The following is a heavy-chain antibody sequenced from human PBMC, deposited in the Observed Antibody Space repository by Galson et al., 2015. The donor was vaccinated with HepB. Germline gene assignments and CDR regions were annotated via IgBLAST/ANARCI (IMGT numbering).Heavy chain of an antibody. CDR1: GGTFSNYI. J-gene: IGHJ5*02. CDR2: IHPMIGTT. D-gene: IGHD6-13*01. V-gene: IGHV1-69*13. Sequence: SVKVSCKASGGTFSNYIISWVRQAPGQRLEWMGGIHPMIGTTTYAQKFQGRVTITAGESTSTAYMELSSLKSEDTAMYYCARDLAAAGPGWFDPWGQGTLVIVS. CDR3: ARDLAAAGPGWFDP.